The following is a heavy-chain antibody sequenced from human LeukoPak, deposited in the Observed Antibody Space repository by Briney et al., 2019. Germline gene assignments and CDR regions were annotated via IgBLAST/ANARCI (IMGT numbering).Heavy chain of an antibody. Sequence: RGESLQISCKGSGYNFTSHWIGWVRQMPGKGLEWMGIIYPADSDIRYSPSFQGQVTISADKSFSTAYLQWSSLKASDTAMYYCAREDDYGDENWFDPWGQGTLVTVSS. V-gene: IGHV5-51*01. J-gene: IGHJ5*02. CDR1: GYNFTSHW. D-gene: IGHD4/OR15-4a*01. CDR2: IYPADSDI. CDR3: AREDDYGDENWFDP.